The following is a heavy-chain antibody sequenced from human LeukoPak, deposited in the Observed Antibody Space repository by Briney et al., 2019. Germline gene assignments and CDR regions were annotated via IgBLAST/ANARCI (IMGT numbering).Heavy chain of an antibody. J-gene: IGHJ3*02. V-gene: IGHV5-51*01. CDR1: GYSFTSYW. Sequence: GESLKISCKGSGYSFTSYWIGWVRQMPGKGLEWMGIIYPGDSDTRYSPSFQGQVTISADKSISTAYLQWSSLKASDTAMYYCARLTYYYDSSGYFKGDAFDIWGQGTMVIVSS. CDR3: ARLTYYYDSSGYFKGDAFDI. CDR2: IYPGDSDT. D-gene: IGHD3-22*01.